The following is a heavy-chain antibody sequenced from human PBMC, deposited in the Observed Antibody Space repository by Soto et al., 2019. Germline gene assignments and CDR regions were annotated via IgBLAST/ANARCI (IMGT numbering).Heavy chain of an antibody. CDR3: ARDNFVCHSYGNQIHALAN. CDR2: IYHTGST. J-gene: IGHJ3*02. Sequence: SETLSLTCVVSGDSISSSNWWSWVRQPPGKGLEWIGKIYHTGSTNYNPSLKSRVTISADKSKNQDSLKLSSVTAATTAAAYYARDNFVCHSYGNQIHALANWGQGTKVTVSS. D-gene: IGHD5-18*01. CDR1: GDSISSSNW. V-gene: IGHV4-4*02.